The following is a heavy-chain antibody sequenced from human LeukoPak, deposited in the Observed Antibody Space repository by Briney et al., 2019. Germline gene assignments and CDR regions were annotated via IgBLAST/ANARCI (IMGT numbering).Heavy chain of an antibody. Sequence: ASVKVSCKASGYTFTSYDINWVRQATGHGLEWMGWMNPNSGNTGYAQKFQGRVTMTRNTSISTAYMELSSLRSEDTAVYYCVRDVYGSGSYHYWGQGTLVTVSS. CDR3: VRDVYGSGSYHY. V-gene: IGHV1-8*01. J-gene: IGHJ4*02. CDR1: GYTFTSYD. D-gene: IGHD3-10*01. CDR2: MNPNSGNT.